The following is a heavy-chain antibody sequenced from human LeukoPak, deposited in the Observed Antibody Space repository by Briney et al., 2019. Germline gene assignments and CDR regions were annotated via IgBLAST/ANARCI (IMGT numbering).Heavy chain of an antibody. CDR3: AREAAADANWFDP. V-gene: IGHV1-69*05. CDR1: GGTFSSYA. CDR2: IIPIFGTA. D-gene: IGHD6-13*01. Sequence: SVKVSCKAFGGTFSSYAISWVRQAPGQGLEWVGRIIPIFGTANYAHKFQSRVTLTTDESTSTAYIELSSLRSEDTAVYYCAREAAADANWFDPWGQGTLVTVSS. J-gene: IGHJ5*02.